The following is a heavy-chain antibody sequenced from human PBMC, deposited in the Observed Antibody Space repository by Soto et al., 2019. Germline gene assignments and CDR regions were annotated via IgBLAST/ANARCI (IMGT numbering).Heavy chain of an antibody. CDR2: INPSGGST. D-gene: IGHD3-3*01. Sequence: GASVKVSCKASGYTFTSYYMHWVRQAPGQGLEWMGIINPSGGSTSYAQKFQGRVTMTRDTSTSTVYMELSSLRSEDTAVYYCARVPHYDFWSGHPYYMDVWGKGTTVTVSS. CDR1: GYTFTSYY. J-gene: IGHJ6*03. V-gene: IGHV1-46*03. CDR3: ARVPHYDFWSGHPYYMDV.